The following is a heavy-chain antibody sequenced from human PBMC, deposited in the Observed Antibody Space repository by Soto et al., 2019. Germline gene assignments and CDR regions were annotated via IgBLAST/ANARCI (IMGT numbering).Heavy chain of an antibody. Sequence: QVQLAESGGGVVQPGRSLRLSCVASGFTSTTFSTYGMHWVRQAPVKGLEWVAFISYDGNKIYYADSVKGRFTISRDHSKDTLYLQMNSLRAEDTAVYYCAKDWGGVNGRSPFNDWGQGTLVTVSS. CDR1: GFTSTTFSTYG. V-gene: IGHV3-30*18. J-gene: IGHJ4*02. D-gene: IGHD2-15*01. CDR3: AKDWGGVNGRSPFND. CDR2: ISYDGNKI.